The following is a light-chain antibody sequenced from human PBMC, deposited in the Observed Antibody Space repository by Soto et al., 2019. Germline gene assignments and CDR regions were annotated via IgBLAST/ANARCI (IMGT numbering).Light chain of an antibody. CDR1: QSVSSN. CDR2: DAS. Sequence: EIVLTQSPGTLSLSPGERATLSCRAGQSVSSNLLAWYQQKPGQAPRLLIYDASNRATGIPARFSGSGSGTDFTLTISSLEPEDFAVYYCQQRSNWPLTFGGGTKVDI. V-gene: IGKV3-11*01. CDR3: QQRSNWPLT. J-gene: IGKJ4*01.